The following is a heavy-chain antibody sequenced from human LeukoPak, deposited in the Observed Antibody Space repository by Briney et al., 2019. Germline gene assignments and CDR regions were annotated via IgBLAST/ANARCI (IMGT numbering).Heavy chain of an antibody. CDR2: INPSGGST. D-gene: IGHD6-13*01. Sequence: ASVKVSCKASGYTFTSYYMHWVRQAPGQGLEWMGIINPSGGSTSYAQKFQGRVTITADKSTSTAYMELSSLRSEDTAVYYCAREQEGSSWMRVYYFDYWGQGTLVTVSS. CDR3: AREQEGSSWMRVYYFDY. J-gene: IGHJ4*02. V-gene: IGHV1-46*01. CDR1: GYTFTSYY.